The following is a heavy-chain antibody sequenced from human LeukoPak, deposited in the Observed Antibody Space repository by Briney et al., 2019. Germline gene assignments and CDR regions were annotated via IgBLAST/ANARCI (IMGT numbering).Heavy chain of an antibody. CDR1: GYTLTELS. D-gene: IGHD2-15*01. CDR2: FDPEDGET. CDR3: ATDGGKGYRNWFDP. V-gene: IGHV1-24*01. J-gene: IGHJ5*02. Sequence: ASVKVSCKVSGYTLTELSMHWVRQAPGKGLEWMGGFDPEDGETICAQKFQGRVTMTEDTSTDTAYMELSSLRSEDTAVYYCATDGGKGYRNWFDPRGQGTLVTVSS.